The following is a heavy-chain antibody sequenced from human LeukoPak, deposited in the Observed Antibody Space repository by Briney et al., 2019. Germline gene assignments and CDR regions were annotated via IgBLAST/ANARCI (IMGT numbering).Heavy chain of an antibody. Sequence: PSETLSLTCTVSAGSISSSCYYWGWIRQPPGKGLEWFGGIYFSGSTYYSPSLKSRVTISVDTSKNQFSLKLSSVTAADTAVYYCARASRYCSSTSCYGGGGWFDPWGQGTLVTVSS. CDR2: IYFSGST. CDR1: AGSISSSCYY. CDR3: ARASRYCSSTSCYGGGGWFDP. V-gene: IGHV4-39*01. J-gene: IGHJ5*02. D-gene: IGHD2-2*01.